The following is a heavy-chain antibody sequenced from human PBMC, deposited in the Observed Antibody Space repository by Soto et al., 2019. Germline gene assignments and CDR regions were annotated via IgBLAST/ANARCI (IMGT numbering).Heavy chain of an antibody. CDR2: IWYDGSNK. V-gene: IGHV3-33*01. CDR3: ARDLRVAVSSGYLGPGY. D-gene: IGHD3-22*01. Sequence: GSLRLSCAASGFTFSSYDMHWVRQAPGKGLEWVAIIWYDGSNKYYADSVKGRFTISRDNSKNTLYLQMNSLRAEDTAVYYCARDLRVAVSSGYLGPGYWGQGTLVTVS. CDR1: GFTFSSYD. J-gene: IGHJ4*02.